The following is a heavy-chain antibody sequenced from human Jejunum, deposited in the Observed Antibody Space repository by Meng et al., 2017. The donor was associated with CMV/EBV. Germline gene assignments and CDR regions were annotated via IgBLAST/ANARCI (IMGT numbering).Heavy chain of an antibody. CDR1: GFPVINTY. D-gene: IGHD3-3*01. CDR2: TYTGGTT. J-gene: IGHJ4*02. V-gene: IGHV3-53*01. Sequence: SGFPVINTYVSWVRQAPGKGLEWVSVTYTGGTTYYADSVKGRFTVSRDSLNNTLSLQMNSLRAEDTAFYYCARHLYSFGVVTAIDYWGQGTLVTVSS. CDR3: ARHLYSFGVVTAIDY.